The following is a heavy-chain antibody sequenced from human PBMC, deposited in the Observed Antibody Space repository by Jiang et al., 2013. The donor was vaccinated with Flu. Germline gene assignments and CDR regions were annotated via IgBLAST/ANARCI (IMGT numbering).Heavy chain of an antibody. J-gene: IGHJ4*02. CDR1: GFTVRGDY. D-gene: IGHD7-27*01. CDR3: ARALTWGKYGSNLYYFDY. CDR2: IYSDGST. Sequence: VQLVESGGGLIQPGGSLRLSCAASGFTVRGDYMSWVRQAPGKGLEWVSVIYSDGSTYYGDSVEGRFTISRDNSKNTLSLQMNRLRADDTAVYYCARALTWGKYGSNLYYFDYWGQGTLVTVSS. V-gene: IGHV3-53*01.